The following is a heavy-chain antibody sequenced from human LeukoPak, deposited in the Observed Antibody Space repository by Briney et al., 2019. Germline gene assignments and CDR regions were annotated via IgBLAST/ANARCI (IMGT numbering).Heavy chain of an antibody. J-gene: IGHJ4*02. CDR1: GGSFSGYY. CDR2: INHSGST. CDR3: ARVIAAAGTIY. D-gene: IGHD6-13*01. Sequence: PETLSLTCAVYGGSFSGYYWRWIRQPPGKGLEWIGEINHSGSTNYNPSPKSRVTISVDTSKNQFPLKLSAGTAADTAVYYCARVIAAAGTIYWGQGTLVTVSS. V-gene: IGHV4-34*01.